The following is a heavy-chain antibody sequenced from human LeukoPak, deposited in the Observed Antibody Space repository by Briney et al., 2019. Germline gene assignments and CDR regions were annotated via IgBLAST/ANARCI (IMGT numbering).Heavy chain of an antibody. D-gene: IGHD3-16*02. Sequence: KTSETLSLTCAVYGGSFSGYYWSWIRQPPGKGLEWIGEINHSGSTNYNPSLKSRVTISVDTSKNQFSLKLSSVTAADTAVYYCARGRSLRAFGGVIPPAFDPWGQGTLVTVSS. V-gene: IGHV4-34*01. J-gene: IGHJ5*02. CDR2: INHSGST. CDR1: GGSFSGYY. CDR3: ARGRSLRAFGGVIPPAFDP.